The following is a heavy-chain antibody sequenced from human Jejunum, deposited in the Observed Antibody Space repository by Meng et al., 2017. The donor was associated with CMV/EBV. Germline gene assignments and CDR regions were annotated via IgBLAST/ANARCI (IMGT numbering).Heavy chain of an antibody. V-gene: IGHV3-30*04. CDR2: ISYDGNNQ. D-gene: IGHD3-9*01. CDR1: GFTFSTYA. CDR3: ARAGDFDWLLLVY. Sequence: AAGFTFSTYAMPWVRQAPGKGLEWVALISYDGNNQFYADSVKGRFTISRDNSKKTLYLQMNSLRADDTAVYYCARAGDFDWLLLVYWGQGTLVTVSS. J-gene: IGHJ4*02.